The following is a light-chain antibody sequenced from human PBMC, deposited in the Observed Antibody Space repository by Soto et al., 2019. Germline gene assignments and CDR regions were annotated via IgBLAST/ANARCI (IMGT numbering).Light chain of an antibody. CDR3: QQYNNWPRT. Sequence: EIVLTQSPATLSVSPGERATLSCRASQSISSNLAWYQQKPGQAPRLLIYGASTRATGFPARFSGSGSGTEFTLTISSLQSEDFAVYYCQQYNNWPRTFGQGTKVEIE. CDR2: GAS. V-gene: IGKV3-15*01. J-gene: IGKJ1*01. CDR1: QSISSN.